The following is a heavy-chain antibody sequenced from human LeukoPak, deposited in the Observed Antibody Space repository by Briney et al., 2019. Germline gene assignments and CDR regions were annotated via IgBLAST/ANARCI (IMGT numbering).Heavy chain of an antibody. Sequence: GGSLRLSCAASGFTFSSYWMHWVRQAPGKGLVWVSRINSDGSSTSYADSVKGRFTISRDNAKNTLYLQMNSLRAEDTAVYYCARAGGGYSYGHQGCWGQGTLVTVSS. CDR3: ARAGGGYSYGHQGC. D-gene: IGHD5-18*01. V-gene: IGHV3-74*01. CDR2: INSDGSST. CDR1: GFTFSSYW. J-gene: IGHJ4*02.